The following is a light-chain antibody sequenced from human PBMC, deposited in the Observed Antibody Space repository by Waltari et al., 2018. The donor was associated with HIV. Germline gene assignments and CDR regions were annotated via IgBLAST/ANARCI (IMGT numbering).Light chain of an antibody. CDR1: QSVLYSSNNNDY. CDR2: WAS. J-gene: IGKJ1*01. V-gene: IGKV4-1*01. CDR3: QQYYSVPWT. Sequence: DIVMTQSPDSLAVSLGERATCNCESRQSVLYSSNNNDYLAWYQQKPGQPPKLLFYWASARESGVPDRFSGSGSETDFTLTISGLQAEDVAVYYCQQYYSVPWTFGQGTKVEIK.